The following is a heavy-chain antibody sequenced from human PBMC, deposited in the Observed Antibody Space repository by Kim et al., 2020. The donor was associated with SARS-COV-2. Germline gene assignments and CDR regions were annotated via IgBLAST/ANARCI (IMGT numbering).Heavy chain of an antibody. J-gene: IGHJ6*02. D-gene: IGHD6-19*01. CDR1: GGSFSGYY. CDR3: ASLIFSGWIRRAYYYGMDV. CDR2: INHSGST. V-gene: IGHV4-34*01. Sequence: SETLSLTCAVYGGSFSGYYWSWIRQPPGKGLEWIGEINHSGSTNYNPSLKSRVTISVDTSKNQFSLKLSSVTAADTAVYYCASLIFSGWIRRAYYYGMDVWGQGTTVTVSS.